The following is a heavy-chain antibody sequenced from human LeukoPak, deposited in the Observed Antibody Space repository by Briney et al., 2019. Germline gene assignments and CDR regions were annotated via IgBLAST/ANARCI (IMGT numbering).Heavy chain of an antibody. CDR3: ASLEYYADY. Sequence: SETLSLTCTVSGGSISSSSYYWGWIRQPPGKGLEGIGSIYYSGSTYYNPSLKSRVTISVDTSKNQFSLKLSSVTAAHTAVYYCASLEYYADYWGQGTLVTVSS. CDR2: IYYSGST. CDR1: GGSISSSSYY. J-gene: IGHJ4*02. V-gene: IGHV4-39*01.